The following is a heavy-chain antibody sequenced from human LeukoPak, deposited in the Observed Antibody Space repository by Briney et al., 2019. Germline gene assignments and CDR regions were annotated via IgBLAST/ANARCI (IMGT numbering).Heavy chain of an antibody. CDR2: TIPIFGTA. D-gene: IGHD6-19*01. V-gene: IGHV1-69*13. CDR1: GGTFSSYA. CDR3: ARAGIAVAGISEYYYGMDV. J-gene: IGHJ6*02. Sequence: SVKVSCKASGGTFSSYAISWVRQAPGQGLEWMGGTIPIFGTANYAQKFQGRVTITADESTSTAYMELSSLRSEDTAVYYCARAGIAVAGISEYYYGMDVWGQGTTVTVSS.